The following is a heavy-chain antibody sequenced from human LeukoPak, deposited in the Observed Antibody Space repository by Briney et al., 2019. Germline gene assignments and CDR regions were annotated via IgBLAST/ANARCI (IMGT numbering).Heavy chain of an antibody. CDR1: GGTFSSYA. CDR2: IIPIFGTA. J-gene: IGHJ3*02. D-gene: IGHD3-3*01. V-gene: IGHV1-69*13. CDR3: ARERRITIFGVVRPDAFDI. Sequence: SVKVSCKASGGTFSSYAISWVRQAPGQGLEWMGGIIPIFGTANYAQKFQGRVTITADESTSTAYMELSSLRSEDTAVYYCARERRITIFGVVRPDAFDIWGQGTMVTVSS.